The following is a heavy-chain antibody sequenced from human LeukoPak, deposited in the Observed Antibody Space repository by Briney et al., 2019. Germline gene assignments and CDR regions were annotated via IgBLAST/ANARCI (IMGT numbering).Heavy chain of an antibody. V-gene: IGHV3-23*01. CDR3: AKGGYSYGYPLDY. J-gene: IGHJ4*02. Sequence: GGSLRLSCAASGFTFSSYAMSWVRQAPGKGLEGVSAISGSGGSTYYADSVKGRFTISRDNSKNTLYLQMNSLRAEDTAVYYCAKGGYSYGYPLDYWGQGTLVTVSS. CDR2: ISGSGGST. D-gene: IGHD5-18*01. CDR1: GFTFSSYA.